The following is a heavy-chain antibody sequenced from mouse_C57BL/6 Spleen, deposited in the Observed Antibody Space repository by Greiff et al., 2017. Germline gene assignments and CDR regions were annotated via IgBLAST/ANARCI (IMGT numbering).Heavy chain of an antibody. CDR3: AMGGYDGYFDV. D-gene: IGHD2-2*01. CDR1: GYSITSGYY. CDR2: ISYDGSN. Sequence: EVQLVESGPGLVKPSQSLSLTCSVTGYSITSGYYWNWIRQFPGNKLEWMGYISYDGSNNYNPSLKNRIAITRDTSKNQFFLKLNSVTTEDTATYYCAMGGYDGYFDVWGTGTTVTVSS. J-gene: IGHJ1*03. V-gene: IGHV3-6*01.